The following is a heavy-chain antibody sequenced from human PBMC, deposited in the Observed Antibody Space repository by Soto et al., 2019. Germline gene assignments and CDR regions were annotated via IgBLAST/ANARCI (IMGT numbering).Heavy chain of an antibody. CDR2: ISYDGSNK. J-gene: IGHJ6*02. CDR1: GFTFSSYG. Sequence: GGSLRLSCAASGFTFSSYGMHWVRQAPGKGLEWAAVISYDGSNKYYADSVKGRFTISRDNSKNTLYLQMNSLRAEDTAVYYCAKDLYCSSTSCYWGYYYYYYGMDVWGQGTTVTVSS. D-gene: IGHD2-2*01. CDR3: AKDLYCSSTSCYWGYYYYYYGMDV. V-gene: IGHV3-30*18.